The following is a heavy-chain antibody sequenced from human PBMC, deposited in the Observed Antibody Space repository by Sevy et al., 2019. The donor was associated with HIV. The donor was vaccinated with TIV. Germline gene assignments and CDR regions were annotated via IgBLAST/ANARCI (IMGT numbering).Heavy chain of an antibody. Sequence: GGSLRLSCAASGFPFNDHAMHWVRQVPGKGLEWVSGISWNSRNIGYADSVKGRFTISRDNARHLVYLEMNSLRPEDTDFYYCAKDINRGCDSVNCYSYYYYFYGLDVWGQGTTVTVSS. J-gene: IGHJ6*02. V-gene: IGHV3-9*01. CDR2: ISWNSRNI. CDR1: GFPFNDHA. D-gene: IGHD2-21*02. CDR3: AKDINRGCDSVNCYSYYYYFYGLDV.